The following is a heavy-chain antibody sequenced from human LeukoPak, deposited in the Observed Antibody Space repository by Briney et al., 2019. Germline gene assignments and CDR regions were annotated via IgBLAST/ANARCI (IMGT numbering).Heavy chain of an antibody. CDR2: IYRGGST. V-gene: IGHV3-53*01. J-gene: IGHJ4*02. CDR1: GFSISSNY. CDR3: ARDLGSNFDY. Sequence: PGGSLRLSCAASGFSISSNYMSLVRQAPGKGLEWVSVIYRGGSTYYADSVKGRFTISRDNSKNTLYLQMNSLRAEDTAVYYCARDLGSNFDYWGQGTLVTVSS.